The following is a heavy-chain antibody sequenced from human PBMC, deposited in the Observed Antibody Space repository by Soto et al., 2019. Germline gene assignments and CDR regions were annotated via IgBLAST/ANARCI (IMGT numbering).Heavy chain of an antibody. Sequence: QVQLVESGEGVVQPGRSLRLSCAASGFTFSSYAMHWVRQAPGKGLEWVAVISYDGSNKYYADSVKGRFTISRDNSKNTLYLQMNSLRAEDTAVYYCARGYCSSTSCLYYYYGMDVWGQGTTVTVSS. CDR1: GFTFSSYA. V-gene: IGHV3-30-3*01. D-gene: IGHD2-2*01. CDR2: ISYDGSNK. J-gene: IGHJ6*02. CDR3: ARGYCSSTSCLYYYYGMDV.